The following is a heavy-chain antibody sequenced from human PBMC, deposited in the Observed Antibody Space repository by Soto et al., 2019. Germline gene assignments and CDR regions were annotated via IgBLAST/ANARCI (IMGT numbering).Heavy chain of an antibody. CDR2: IKQDGSEK. J-gene: IGHJ4*02. Sequence: GGSLRLSCAVSGFTFSSYWMSWVRQAPGKGLEWVANIKQDGSEKYYVDSVNGRFTISRDNAKNSLYLQMNSLRAEDTAVYYCARDESYDILTGYYTPQRFDYWGKGSLVTVSS. CDR1: GFTFSSYW. D-gene: IGHD3-9*01. CDR3: ARDESYDILTGYYTPQRFDY. V-gene: IGHV3-7*01.